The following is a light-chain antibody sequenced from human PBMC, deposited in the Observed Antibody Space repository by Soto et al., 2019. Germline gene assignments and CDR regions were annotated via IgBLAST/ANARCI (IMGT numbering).Light chain of an antibody. CDR1: QSVSSY. Sequence: EIVLTPSPATLSLSPVERATLSCRASQSVSSYLAWYQQKPGQAPRLLIYDASNRATGIPARFSGSGSGTDFTLTISRLEPEDFAVYYCQQYVISPPGITFGQGTRLEIK. J-gene: IGKJ5*01. CDR3: QQYVISPPGIT. CDR2: DAS. V-gene: IGKV3-11*01.